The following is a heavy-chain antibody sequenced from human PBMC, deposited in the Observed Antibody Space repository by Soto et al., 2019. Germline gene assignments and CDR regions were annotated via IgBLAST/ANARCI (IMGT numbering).Heavy chain of an antibody. Sequence: QVQLVQSGAEVKKPGSSVKVSCKASGGTFSSYAISWVRQAPGQGLEWMGGIIPIFGTANYAQKFQGRVTIPADESTSTAYMELSSLRSEDTAVYYCARDRVVPAAYFDFYYYYGMDVWGQGTTVTVSS. V-gene: IGHV1-69*01. CDR1: GGTFSSYA. CDR3: ARDRVVPAAYFDFYYYYGMDV. CDR2: IIPIFGTA. D-gene: IGHD2-2*01. J-gene: IGHJ6*02.